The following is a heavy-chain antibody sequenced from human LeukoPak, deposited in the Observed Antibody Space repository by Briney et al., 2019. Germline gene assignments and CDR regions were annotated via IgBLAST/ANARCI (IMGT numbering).Heavy chain of an antibody. J-gene: IGHJ5*02. CDR3: ARGYCSGGSCYGP. CDR2: IYYSGST. Sequence: SETLSLTCTVSGGSISSGGYSWSWIRQHPGKGLEWIGYIYYSGSTNYNPSLKSRVTISVDTSKNQFSLKLSSVTAADTAVYYCARGYCSGGSCYGPWGQGTLVTVSS. V-gene: IGHV4-61*08. D-gene: IGHD2-15*01. CDR1: GGSISSGGYS.